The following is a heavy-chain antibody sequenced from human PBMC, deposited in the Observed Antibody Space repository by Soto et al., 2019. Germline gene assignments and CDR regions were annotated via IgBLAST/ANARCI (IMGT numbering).Heavy chain of an antibody. J-gene: IGHJ6*02. Sequence: QVHLVQSGAEVKNPGASVKVSCKASGYSFTRYGIGWARQAPGQGLEWMGWINAYNGNTNYAQNLQGRLTLTTGTSTTTAYMELRSLRSNDTAIYYCAMVDVYVTPSPQDVWGQGTTVTVSS. CDR3: AMVDVYVTPSPQDV. CDR2: INAYNGNT. CDR1: GYSFTRYG. V-gene: IGHV1-18*01. D-gene: IGHD3-16*01.